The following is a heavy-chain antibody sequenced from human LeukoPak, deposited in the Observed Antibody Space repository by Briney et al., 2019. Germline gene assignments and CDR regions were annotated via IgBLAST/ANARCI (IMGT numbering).Heavy chain of an antibody. CDR2: IIPIFGTA. J-gene: IGHJ6*03. CDR1: GGTFSSYA. Sequence: SVKVSCKASGGTFSSYAISWVRQAPGQGLEWMGGIIPIFGTANYAQKFQGRVTITADESTSTAYMELSSLRSEDTAVHYCASRKYYSLHYYYYMDVWGKGTTVTVSS. D-gene: IGHD4-11*01. CDR3: ASRKYYSLHYYYYMDV. V-gene: IGHV1-69*13.